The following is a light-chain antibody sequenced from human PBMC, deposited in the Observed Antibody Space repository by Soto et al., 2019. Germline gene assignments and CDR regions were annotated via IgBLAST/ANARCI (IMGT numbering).Light chain of an antibody. V-gene: IGLV1-44*01. J-gene: IGLJ7*01. CDR2: SNN. Sequence: QSVLTQPPSASGTPGQRVTISCSGSSSNIGSNTVNWYQQLPGTAPKLLIYSNNQRPSGVPDRFSGSKSGTSASLAISGLQSEDEADYDCAAWDDSLNGDVFGGGTQLTVL. CDR1: SSNIGSNT. CDR3: AAWDDSLNGDV.